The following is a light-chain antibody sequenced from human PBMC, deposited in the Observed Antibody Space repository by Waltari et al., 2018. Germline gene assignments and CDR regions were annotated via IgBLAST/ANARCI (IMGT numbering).Light chain of an antibody. CDR2: GAS. V-gene: IGKV3-20*01. CDR3: QQYGSSPVL. J-gene: IGKJ4*01. Sequence: EIVLTQSPGTLSLSPAERATLSCRASQSVSSSYLAWYQQKPGQAPRLLIYGASSRATGIPDRFSGSGSGTDFTLTISRLEPEDFAVYYCQQYGSSPVLFGGGTKVEIK. CDR1: QSVSSSY.